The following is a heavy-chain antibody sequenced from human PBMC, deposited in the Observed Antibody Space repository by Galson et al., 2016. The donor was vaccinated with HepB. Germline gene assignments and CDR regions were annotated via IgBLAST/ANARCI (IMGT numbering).Heavy chain of an antibody. Sequence: SLRLSCAASGLSFTNHAMSWVRHTPGKGQEWVSLISGSGVSTYYADSVKGRFTISRHNFKNTLYLQMNRLRPEDTAVYYCGKLGGDYYHWYFDLWGRGTLVTVSS. CDR2: ISGSGVST. V-gene: IGHV3-23*01. J-gene: IGHJ2*01. CDR3: GKLGGDYYHWYFDL. CDR1: GLSFTNHA. D-gene: IGHD3-22*01.